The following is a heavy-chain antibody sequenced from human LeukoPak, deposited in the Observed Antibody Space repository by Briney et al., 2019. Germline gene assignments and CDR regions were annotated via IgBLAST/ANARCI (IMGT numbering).Heavy chain of an antibody. D-gene: IGHD5-24*01. V-gene: IGHV3-21*01. J-gene: IGHJ3*02. CDR3: ARDMGSLTRWLQRPGAKAFDI. CDR1: GFTFSSYS. Sequence: GGSLRLSCAASGFTFSSYSMNWVRQAPGKGLEWVSSISSSSSYIYYADSVKGRFTISRDNAKNSLYLQMNGLRAEDTAVYYCARDMGSLTRWLQRPGAKAFDIWGQGTMVTVSS. CDR2: ISSSSSYI.